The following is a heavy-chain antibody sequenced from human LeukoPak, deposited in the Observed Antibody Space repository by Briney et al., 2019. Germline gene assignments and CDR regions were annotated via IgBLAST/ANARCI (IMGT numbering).Heavy chain of an antibody. D-gene: IGHD6-25*01. J-gene: IGHJ4*02. CDR1: GYTFTSYD. V-gene: IGHV1-8*01. CDR3: AREQGSPSGDDY. Sequence: GASMKVSCKASGYTFTSYDINWVRQATGQGLEWMGWMNPNRGNTGYAQKFQGRVTMTRNTSISTAYMELSSLRSEDTAVYYCAREQGSPSGDDYWGQGTLVTVSS. CDR2: MNPNRGNT.